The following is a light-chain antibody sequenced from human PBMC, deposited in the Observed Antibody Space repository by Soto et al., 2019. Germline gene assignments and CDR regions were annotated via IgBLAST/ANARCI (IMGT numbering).Light chain of an antibody. CDR1: SSDVGGYNY. CDR3: TSYRSTSTRYV. J-gene: IGLJ1*01. Sequence: QSALTHPASVSGAPGQSITISCTGTSSDVGGYNYVSWYQQNPGKAPKLMIYEVSNRPSGVSNRFSGSKSGNTASLTISGLQAEDEADYYCTSYRSTSTRYVFGIGTKVTVL. CDR2: EVS. V-gene: IGLV2-14*01.